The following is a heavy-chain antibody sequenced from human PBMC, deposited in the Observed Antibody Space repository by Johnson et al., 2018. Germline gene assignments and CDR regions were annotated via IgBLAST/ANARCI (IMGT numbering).Heavy chain of an antibody. CDR3: ARGGLEY. CDR1: GFNFGSYW. D-gene: IGHD6-19*01. J-gene: IGHJ4*02. V-gene: IGHV3-66*01. CDR2: IDSGGST. Sequence: VQLQESGGGLVQPGGSLRLFCAASGFNFGSYWMHWVRQVPGKGLEWVSIIDSGGSTYSADSVKGRFTISRDDSKNTVQLQMNSLRAEDTAGYYCARGGLEYWGQGTLVTVSS.